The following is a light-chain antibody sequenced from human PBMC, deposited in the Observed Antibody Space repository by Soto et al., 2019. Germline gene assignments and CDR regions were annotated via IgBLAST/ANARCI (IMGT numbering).Light chain of an antibody. CDR2: AAS. CDR1: QAIAIY. V-gene: IGKV1-9*01. CDR3: QQLRMYPST. Sequence: IQLTQSPSSLSASVGDRVTITCRASQAIAIYLAWYQQKPGEAPKLLIYAASTLYGGVPSRFSGSGSGTDFALTITSLPAEDFATYYCQQLRMYPSTFGGGTKVEIK. J-gene: IGKJ4*01.